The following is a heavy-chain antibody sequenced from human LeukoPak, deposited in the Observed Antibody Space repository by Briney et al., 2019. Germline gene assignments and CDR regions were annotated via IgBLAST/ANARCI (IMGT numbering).Heavy chain of an antibody. CDR1: GDCVSSNCGA. V-gene: IGHV6-1*01. J-gene: IGHJ6*04. D-gene: IGHD2/OR15-2a*01. CDR3: ARDSNSCQEV. Sequence: SQTLSLTCAIYGDCVSSNCGAWNWIRQSPSRGLEWLGRTNYRPKWYTDYAVSVKSRITITQAKSTNKFSLQLNSVTPEYTAVYYCARDSNSCQEVWGKETTVTVPS. CDR2: TNYRPKWYT.